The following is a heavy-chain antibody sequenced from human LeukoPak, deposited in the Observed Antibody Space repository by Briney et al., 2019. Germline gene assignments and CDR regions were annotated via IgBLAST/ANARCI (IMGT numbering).Heavy chain of an antibody. CDR3: ARAEGLVAFDD. D-gene: IGHD6-19*01. CDR2: IYTSGST. Sequence: SETLSLTCTVSGGSISSGSYYWSWIRQPAGKGLEWIGRIYTSGSTNYNPSLKSRVTISVDTSKNQFSLRLSSVTAADTAVYYCARAEGLVAFDDWGQGTLVTVSS. J-gene: IGHJ4*02. V-gene: IGHV4-61*02. CDR1: GGSISSGSYY.